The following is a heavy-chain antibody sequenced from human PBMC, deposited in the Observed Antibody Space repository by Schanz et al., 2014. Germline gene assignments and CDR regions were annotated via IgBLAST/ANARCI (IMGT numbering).Heavy chain of an antibody. CDR3: TTETIAMAGTFSI. CDR2: INTNTGNP. J-gene: IGHJ4*02. D-gene: IGHD6-19*01. V-gene: IGHV7-4-1*02. Sequence: QVQLVQSGSELKKPGASVKVSCKASGYTFTRSGISWVRQAPGQGLEWVGWINTNTGNPTYAQGFTGRFVFSLDTSVSTAYLQISSLKAEDTAAYYCTTETIAMAGTFSIWGQGTLVTVSS. CDR1: GYTFTRSG.